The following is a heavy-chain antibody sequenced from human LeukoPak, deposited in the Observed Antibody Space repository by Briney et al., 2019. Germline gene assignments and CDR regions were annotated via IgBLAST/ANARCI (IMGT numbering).Heavy chain of an antibody. Sequence: GGSLRLSCATSQFNFNNYGMTWVRQAPGKGLEWVSSITGSGGRTQYADSVQGRFTISRDNSKNTLYLQMNSLRAEDTAVYYCAKGLSSSDYYYFYGMDVWGQGTTVTVSS. V-gene: IGHV3-23*01. J-gene: IGHJ6*02. CDR3: AKGLSSSDYYYFYGMDV. CDR1: QFNFNNYG. D-gene: IGHD6-25*01. CDR2: ITGSGGRT.